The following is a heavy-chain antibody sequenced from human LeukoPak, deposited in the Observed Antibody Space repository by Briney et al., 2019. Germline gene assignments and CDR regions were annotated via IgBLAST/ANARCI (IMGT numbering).Heavy chain of an antibody. CDR1: GFSFSNAW. J-gene: IGHJ4*02. CDR2: IKQDGSEK. Sequence: GGSLRLSCATSGFSFSNAWMNWVRQAPGKGPEWVSSIKQDGSEKNYVDSVKGRFTISRDNTRNSLFLQMTSLRAEDSAVYYCARDMPFGGYWGQGTLVTVSS. D-gene: IGHD3-16*01. CDR3: ARDMPFGGY. V-gene: IGHV3-7*03.